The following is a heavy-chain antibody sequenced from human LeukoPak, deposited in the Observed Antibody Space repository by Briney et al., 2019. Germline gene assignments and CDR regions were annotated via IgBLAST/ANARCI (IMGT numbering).Heavy chain of an antibody. V-gene: IGHV1-69*05. J-gene: IGHJ4*02. CDR2: IIPIFGTA. Sequence: ASVKVSCKASGGTFSSYAISWVRQAPGQGLEWMGGIIPIFGTANYAQKFQGRVTMTRDMSTSTVYMELSSLRSEDTAVYYCARGADLKDWGQGTLVTVSS. CDR3: ARGADLKD. CDR1: GGTFSSYA.